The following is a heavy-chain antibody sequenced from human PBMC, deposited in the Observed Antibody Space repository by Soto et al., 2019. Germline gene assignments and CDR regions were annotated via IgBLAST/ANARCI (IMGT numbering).Heavy chain of an antibody. CDR1: GGSFSGYY. CDR2: INHSGST. Sequence: PSETLSLTCAVYGGSFSGYYWSWIRQPPGKGLEWIGEINHSGSTNYNPSLKSRVTISVDTSKNQFSLKLSSVTAADTAVYYCARGILGWAFDFWGQGTMVTVSS. J-gene: IGHJ3*01. V-gene: IGHV4-34*01. CDR3: ARGILGWAFDF. D-gene: IGHD3-16*01.